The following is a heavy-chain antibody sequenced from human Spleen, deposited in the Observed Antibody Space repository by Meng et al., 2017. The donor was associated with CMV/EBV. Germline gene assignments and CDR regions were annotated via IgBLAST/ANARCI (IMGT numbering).Heavy chain of an antibody. V-gene: IGHV1-18*01. J-gene: IGHJ4*02. CDR2: ISAYNGNT. Sequence: QVQLVQSGAAVTKPGASWKFSYKASEYTFTSYGISWVRQAPGQGLEWMGWISAYNGNTNYAQKLQGRVTMTRDTSISTAYMELSRLRSDDTAVYYCARDPTGDQDYWGQGTLVTVSS. D-gene: IGHD7-27*01. CDR3: ARDPTGDQDY. CDR1: EYTFTSYG.